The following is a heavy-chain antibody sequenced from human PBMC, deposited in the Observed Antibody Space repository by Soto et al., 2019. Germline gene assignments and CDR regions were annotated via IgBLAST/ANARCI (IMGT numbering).Heavy chain of an antibody. V-gene: IGHV1-58*02. Sequence: GASVKVSCKASGFTFTSSAMQWVRQARGQRLEWIGWIVVGSGNTNYAQKLQERVTITRDMSTSTTYMELSSLRSEDTAVYYCAALFGSYCSGGSCYPWSFDYWGQGSLVTVSS. J-gene: IGHJ4*02. CDR2: IVVGSGNT. CDR1: GFTFTSSA. CDR3: AALFGSYCSGGSCYPWSFDY. D-gene: IGHD2-15*01.